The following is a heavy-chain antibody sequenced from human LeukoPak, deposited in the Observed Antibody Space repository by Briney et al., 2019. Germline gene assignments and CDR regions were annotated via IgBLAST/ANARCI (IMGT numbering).Heavy chain of an antibody. J-gene: IGHJ4*02. Sequence: GGSLRLSCAASGLTVSSNYMSWVRQAPGKGLEWVSYISSGSSTIYYADSVKGRFTISRDNAKNSLYLQMNSLKDEDTAVYYCAISWGYYFDYWGQGTLVTVSS. CDR1: GLTVSSNY. D-gene: IGHD2-15*01. CDR3: AISWGYYFDY. V-gene: IGHV3-48*02. CDR2: ISSGSSTI.